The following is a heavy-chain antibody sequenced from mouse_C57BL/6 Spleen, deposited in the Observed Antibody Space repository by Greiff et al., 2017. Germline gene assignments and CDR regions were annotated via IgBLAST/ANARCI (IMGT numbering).Heavy chain of an antibody. J-gene: IGHJ2*01. CDR3: ARSRPFDY. Sequence: EVQLQESGPELVKPGASVKISCKASGYSFTGYYMHWVKQSSEKSLEWIGEINPSTGGTSYNQKFKGKATLTVDKSSSTAYMQLKSLTSEDSAVYYCARSRPFDYWGQGTTLTVSS. CDR2: INPSTGGT. V-gene: IGHV1-43*01. CDR1: GYSFTGYY.